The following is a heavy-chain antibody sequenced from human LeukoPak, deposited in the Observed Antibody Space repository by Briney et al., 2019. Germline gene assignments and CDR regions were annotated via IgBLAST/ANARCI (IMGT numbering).Heavy chain of an antibody. Sequence: ASVKVSCKASGGTFSSYAISWVRQAPGQGLEWMGGIIPIFGTANYAQKFQGRVTITTDESTSTAYMELSSLRSEDTAVYYCARALSSSWYNDAFDIWGQGTMVTVSS. CDR1: GGTFSSYA. J-gene: IGHJ3*02. V-gene: IGHV1-69*05. D-gene: IGHD6-13*01. CDR3: ARALSSSWYNDAFDI. CDR2: IIPIFGTA.